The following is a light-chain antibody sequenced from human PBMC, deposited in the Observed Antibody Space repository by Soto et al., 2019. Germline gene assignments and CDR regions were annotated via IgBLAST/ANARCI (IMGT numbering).Light chain of an antibody. CDR2: AAS. J-gene: IGKJ5*01. CDR1: QSISTY. Sequence: DIQMTQSPSSLSASVGDRVTIACRASQSISTYLNWYQQKPGIAPKLLIYAASSLQSGVPSRFSGSGSGTDFTLTIRSLQPEDFATYYCEQGSTTPITFGLGTRLDTK. V-gene: IGKV1-39*01. CDR3: EQGSTTPIT.